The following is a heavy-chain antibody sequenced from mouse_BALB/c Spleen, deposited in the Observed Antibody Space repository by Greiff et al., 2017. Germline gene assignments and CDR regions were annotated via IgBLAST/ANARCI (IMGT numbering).Heavy chain of an antibody. CDR2: IDPETGGT. J-gene: IGHJ2*01. V-gene: IGHV1-15*01. CDR1: GYTFTDYE. CDR3: TRNYGSNYFDY. Sequence: VQLQQSGAELVRPGASVTLSCKASGYTFTDYEMHWVKQTPVHGLEWIGAIDPETGGTAYNQKFKGKATLTADKSSSTAYMELRSLTSEDSAVYYCTRNYGSNYFDYWGQGTTRTVSS. D-gene: IGHD1-1*01.